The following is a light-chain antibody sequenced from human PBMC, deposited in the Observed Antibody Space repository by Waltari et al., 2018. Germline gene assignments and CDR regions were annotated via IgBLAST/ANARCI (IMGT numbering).Light chain of an antibody. Sequence: QSVLTQPPSASGPPGQRVTISCSGSRSNIGGNAVNWYQHLPGRAPQLLIYATNDRPPGVPDRFSASTSGTSASLAISGLQAEDEDDYYCAAWDDTLDAHVFGTGTTVTLL. CDR3: AAWDDTLDAHV. J-gene: IGLJ1*01. V-gene: IGLV1-44*01. CDR2: ATN. CDR1: RSNIGGNA.